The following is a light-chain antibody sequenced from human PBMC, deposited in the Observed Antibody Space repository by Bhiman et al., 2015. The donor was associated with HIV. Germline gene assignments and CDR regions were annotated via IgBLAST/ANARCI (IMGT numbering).Light chain of an antibody. CDR1: KLGDKY. Sequence: SYELTQPPSVSVSPGQTASITCSGDKLGDKYACWYQQKPGQSPVLVIHQDNKRPSGIPERFSGSNSGNTATLTISGTQAMDEADYFCQAWDSSIVVFGGGTKLTVL. J-gene: IGLJ2*01. V-gene: IGLV3-1*01. CDR3: QAWDSSIVV. CDR2: QDN.